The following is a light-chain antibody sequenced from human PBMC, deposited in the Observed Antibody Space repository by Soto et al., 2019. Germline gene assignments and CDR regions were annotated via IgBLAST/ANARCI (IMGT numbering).Light chain of an antibody. CDR1: QSISSW. CDR3: QQYNSSPET. Sequence: DIQMTQSPSTLSASVGDRVTITCRASQSISSWLAWYQQKPGKAPKLLIYDASSLESGVASRFSGSGSGTEFALTLSSPQPDDFADYYCQQYNSSPETFGQETKVEIK. CDR2: DAS. V-gene: IGKV1-5*01. J-gene: IGKJ1*01.